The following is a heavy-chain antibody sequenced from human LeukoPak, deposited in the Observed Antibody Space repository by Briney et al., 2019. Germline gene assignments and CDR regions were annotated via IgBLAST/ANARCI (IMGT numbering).Heavy chain of an antibody. CDR1: GFTFSSYA. Sequence: PGRSLRLSCAASGFTFSSYAMHWVRQAPGKGLEWVAVISYDGGNKYYADSVKGRFTISRDNSKNTLYLQMNSLRAEDTAVYYCARAHCSGGSCPSDYWGQGTLVTVSS. V-gene: IGHV3-30-3*01. CDR2: ISYDGGNK. CDR3: ARAHCSGGSCPSDY. D-gene: IGHD2-15*01. J-gene: IGHJ4*02.